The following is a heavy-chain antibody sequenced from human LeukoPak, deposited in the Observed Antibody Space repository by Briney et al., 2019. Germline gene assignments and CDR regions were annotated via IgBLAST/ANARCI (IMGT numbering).Heavy chain of an antibody. CDR3: AKASKLGYCSSTSCSAYYYYYYMDV. D-gene: IGHD2-2*01. J-gene: IGHJ6*03. CDR1: GFTFSSYT. Sequence: GGSLRLSCVASGFTFSSYTMSWVRQAPGKGLEWVSAISGSGGSTYYADSVKGRFTISRDNSKNTLYLQMNSLRAEDTAVYYCAKASKLGYCSSTSCSAYYYYYYMDVWGKGTTVTVSS. V-gene: IGHV3-23*01. CDR2: ISGSGGST.